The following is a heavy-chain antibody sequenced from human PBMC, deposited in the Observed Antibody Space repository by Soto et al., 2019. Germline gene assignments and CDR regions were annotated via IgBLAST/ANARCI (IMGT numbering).Heavy chain of an antibody. Sequence: PGGSLRLSCAASGFTFSNAWMSWVRQAPGKGLEWVGRIKSKTDGGTTDYASPVKGRFTISRDDSKNTLYLQMNSLKTEDTAVYYCTTVGIDIVVVPAAMGIDYWGQGTLVTV. CDR2: IKSKTDGGTT. CDR1: GFTFSNAW. J-gene: IGHJ4*02. CDR3: TTVGIDIVVVPAAMGIDY. V-gene: IGHV3-15*01. D-gene: IGHD2-2*01.